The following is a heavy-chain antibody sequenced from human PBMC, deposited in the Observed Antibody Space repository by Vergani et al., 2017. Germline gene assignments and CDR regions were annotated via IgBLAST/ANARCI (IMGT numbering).Heavy chain of an antibody. CDR3: ARGQSRDIDY. J-gene: IGHJ4*02. D-gene: IGHD2-21*02. Sequence: QVQLQQWGAGLLKPSETLSLTCAVYGGSFSGYYWSWIRQPPGKGLEWIGEINHSGSTNYNPSLKSRVTISVDTSKNQFSLKLSSVTAADTAVYYCARGQSRDIDYWGQGTLVTVSS. V-gene: IGHV4-34*01. CDR2: INHSGST. CDR1: GGSFSGYY.